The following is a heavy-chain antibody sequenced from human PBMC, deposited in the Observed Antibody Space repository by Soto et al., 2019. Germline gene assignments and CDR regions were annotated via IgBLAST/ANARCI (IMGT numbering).Heavy chain of an antibody. Sequence: SGKVCCQASAGTFSRYAISWVRQAPGQGLEWMGGIIPIFGTANYAQKFQGRVTITADESTSTAYMELSSLRSEDTAVYYCARVAGPSYYYYYYGMDVWGQGTTVTVSS. CDR1: AGTFSRYA. J-gene: IGHJ6*02. CDR3: ARVAGPSYYYYYYGMDV. V-gene: IGHV1-69*13. CDR2: IIPIFGTA.